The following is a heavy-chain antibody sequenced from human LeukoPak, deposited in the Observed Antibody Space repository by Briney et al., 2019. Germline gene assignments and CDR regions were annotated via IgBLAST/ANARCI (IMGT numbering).Heavy chain of an antibody. J-gene: IGHJ6*04. V-gene: IGHV4-34*01. CDR3: ARERCSSTSCYRYYYYGMDV. D-gene: IGHD2-2*02. CDR1: GGSFRGYY. CDR2: INHSGNT. Sequence: SETLSLTCAVYGGSFRGYYWSWIRQPPGKGLEWIGEINHSGNTNYNPSLKSRVTISVDTSKNQFSLKLSSVTAADTAVYYCARERCSSTSCYRYYYYGMDVWGKGTTVTVSS.